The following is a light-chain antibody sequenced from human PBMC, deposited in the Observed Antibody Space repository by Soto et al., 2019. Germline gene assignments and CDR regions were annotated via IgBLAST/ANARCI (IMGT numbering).Light chain of an antibody. J-gene: IGKJ1*01. CDR2: GAS. CDR3: QQYGISQP. Sequence: EIVLTQSPGTLSLSPGERATLSCRASQSVSSSYLAWYQQKPGQAPRLLIYGASSRATGIPDRFSGSGSGTDFTLTISRLESEYFAVYYCQQYGISQPFCQGTKSEIK. CDR1: QSVSSSY. V-gene: IGKV3-20*01.